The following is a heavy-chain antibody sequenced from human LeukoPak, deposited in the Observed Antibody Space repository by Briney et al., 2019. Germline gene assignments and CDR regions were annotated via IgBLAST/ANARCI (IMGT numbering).Heavy chain of an antibody. CDR3: AKDARLIHLWSIVYYYYYMVV. CDR2: ISGDGDRT. CDR1: GFTFDGHA. D-gene: IGHD5-18*01. Sequence: GGSLRLSCAASGFTFDGHAMHRVRQAPGKGLEWVSVISGDGDRTYYADSVKGRFTVSRDNSKNSLYLQLNSLRSEDTALYYCAKDARLIHLWSIVYYYYYMVVWGKGTAVTVSS. J-gene: IGHJ6*03. V-gene: IGHV3-43*02.